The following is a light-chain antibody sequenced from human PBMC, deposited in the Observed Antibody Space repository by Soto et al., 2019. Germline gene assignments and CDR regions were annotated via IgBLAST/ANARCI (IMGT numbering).Light chain of an antibody. CDR3: RQSFTTPPT. CDR1: QSISTY. CDR2: AAS. Sequence: DLQMTQSPSSLSASVGDRVTITCRASQSISTYLNWYQQKPGKAPKLLIYAASSLQTGVPSRFSGSGSGTDFSLTISSLQPEDFATYYCRQSFTTPPTFGQGTKLEIK. V-gene: IGKV1-39*01. J-gene: IGKJ2*01.